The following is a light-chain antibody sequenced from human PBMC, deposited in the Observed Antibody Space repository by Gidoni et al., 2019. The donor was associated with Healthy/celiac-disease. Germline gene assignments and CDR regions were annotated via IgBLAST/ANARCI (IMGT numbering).Light chain of an antibody. CDR1: QSVSSY. CDR2: DAS. V-gene: IGKV3-11*01. CDR3: QQRSNWPLT. J-gene: IGKJ4*01. Sequence: ELVLTQPPATLSSSPGERATLSCRASQSVSSYLAWYQQKPGQAPRLLIYDASNRATGIPARFSGSGSGTDFTLTISSLEPEDFAVYYCQQRSNWPLTFGGGTKVEIK.